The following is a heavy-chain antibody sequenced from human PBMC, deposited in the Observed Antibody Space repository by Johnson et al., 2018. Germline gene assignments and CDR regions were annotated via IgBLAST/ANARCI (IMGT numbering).Heavy chain of an antibody. Sequence: VQLVESGGGLVQPGRSLRLSCAASGFTFDDYAMYWVRQAPGKGLEWVSGISWNSGSIHYADSVKGRFTISRDNAKNSLYLQMNSLRAEDTALSYCAKDRGGAIGDCLDVWGQGTTVTVSS. CDR2: ISWNSGSI. CDR3: AKDRGGAIGDCLDV. J-gene: IGHJ6*02. V-gene: IGHV3-9*01. CDR1: GFTFDDYA. D-gene: IGHD3/OR15-3a*01.